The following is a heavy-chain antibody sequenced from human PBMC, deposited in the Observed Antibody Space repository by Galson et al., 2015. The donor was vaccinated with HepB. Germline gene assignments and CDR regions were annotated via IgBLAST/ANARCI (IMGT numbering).Heavy chain of an antibody. CDR2: ISAYNGNT. Sequence: SVKVSCKASGYTFTSYGISWVRQAPGQGLEWMEWISAYNGNTNYAQKLQGRVTMTTDTSTSTAYMELRSLRSDDTAVYYCARDRMLDVDTAMDGLDLCDYWGQGTLVTVSS. CDR1: GYTFTSYG. V-gene: IGHV1-18*01. D-gene: IGHD5-18*01. CDR3: ARDRMLDVDTAMDGLDLCDY. J-gene: IGHJ4*02.